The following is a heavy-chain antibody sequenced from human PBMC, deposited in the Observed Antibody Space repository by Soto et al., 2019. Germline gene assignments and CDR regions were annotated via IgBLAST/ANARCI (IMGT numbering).Heavy chain of an antibody. CDR3: AREDDGGDRDYYGLDV. J-gene: IGHJ6*02. V-gene: IGHV4-30-4*08. CDR2: IHYSGSI. D-gene: IGHD2-21*02. CDR1: GGSISNSSYY. Sequence: SETLSLTCTVSGGSISNSSYYWGWIRQPPGEGLEWIGYIHYSGSIIYNPSFKSRVTISVDTSKNQFSLQLSSVTAADTAVYFCAREDDGGDRDYYGLDVWGQGTTVTVSS.